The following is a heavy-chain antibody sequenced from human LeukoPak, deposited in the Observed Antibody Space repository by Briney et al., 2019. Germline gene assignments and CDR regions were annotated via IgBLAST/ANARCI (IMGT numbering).Heavy chain of an antibody. CDR1: GGSISGSSYY. CDR3: ARHRSYYFDY. Sequence: SETLSLTCTVSGGSISGSSYYWGWIRQPPGKGLEWIGSIFYGGNTSYNPSLKSRVTISVDTSKNQFSLKVDSVTAADTAVFYCARHRSYYFDYWGQGMLVTVSS. V-gene: IGHV4-39*01. D-gene: IGHD3-10*01. J-gene: IGHJ4*02. CDR2: IFYGGNT.